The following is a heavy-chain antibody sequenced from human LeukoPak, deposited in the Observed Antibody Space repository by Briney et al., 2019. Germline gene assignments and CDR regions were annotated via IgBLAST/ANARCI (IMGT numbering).Heavy chain of an antibody. CDR1: GGSLSISY. Sequence: SETLSLTCGVSGGSLSISYWSWIRQPPGKGLEWIGQIYHSGGANYNPSLRSRVTISIDTSKNQLSLRLSSVTAADTAVYYCARRIAAAGGFDYWGQGTLVTVSS. CDR2: IYHSGGA. V-gene: IGHV4-34*01. CDR3: ARRIAAAGGFDY. J-gene: IGHJ4*02. D-gene: IGHD6-13*01.